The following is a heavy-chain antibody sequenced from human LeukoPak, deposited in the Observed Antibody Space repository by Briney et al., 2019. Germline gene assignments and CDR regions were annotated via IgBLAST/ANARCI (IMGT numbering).Heavy chain of an antibody. CDR3: ARDQGKDYYYYYYMDV. CDR1: GYTFTGYY. Sequence: ASVKVSCKASGYTFTGYYMHWVRQAPGQGLEWMGWINPNSGGTNYAQKFQGRVTMTRDTSISTAYMELSRLRSDDTAVYYCARDQGKDYYYYYYMDVWGKGTTVTVSS. CDR2: INPNSGGT. D-gene: IGHD3-10*01. V-gene: IGHV1-2*02. J-gene: IGHJ6*03.